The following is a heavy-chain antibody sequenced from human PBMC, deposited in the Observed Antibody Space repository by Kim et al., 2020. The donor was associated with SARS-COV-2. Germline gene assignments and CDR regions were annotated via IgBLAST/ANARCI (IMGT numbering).Heavy chain of an antibody. CDR3: VRYGRSYGAVH. Sequence: GGSLRLSCSASGFTFSDYAIHWVRRTPGMGLQYVSATTRDGDGSFYADSVKDRFTIFRDNSKNTLFLQMSGLRIEDTAIYYCVRYGRSYGAVHWGQGPLVSVS. J-gene: IGHJ4*02. D-gene: IGHD3-16*01. CDR1: GFTFSDYA. CDR2: TTRDGDGS. V-gene: IGHV3-64D*06.